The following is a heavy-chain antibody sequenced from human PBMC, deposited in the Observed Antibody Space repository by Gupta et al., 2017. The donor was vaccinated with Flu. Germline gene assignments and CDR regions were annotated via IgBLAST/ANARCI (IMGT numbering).Heavy chain of an antibody. V-gene: IGHV3-23*01. Sequence: EVQLLESGGGLVQPGGALKLSCSASGFSFSDYAMNWVRQGPGKGLGWVSIINHNGQSTQYADYVKGRFTISRDDSKSTLYLQMNNLGVEDTAVYYCASRGWNRISSFDSWGQGTLVTVSS. CDR3: ASRGWNRISSFDS. CDR1: GFSFSDYA. J-gene: IGHJ4*02. D-gene: IGHD6-19*01. CDR2: INHNGQST.